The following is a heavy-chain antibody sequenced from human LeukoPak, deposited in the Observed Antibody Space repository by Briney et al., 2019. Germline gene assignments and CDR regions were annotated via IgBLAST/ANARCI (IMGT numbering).Heavy chain of an antibody. V-gene: IGHV3-48*03. Sequence: PGGSLRLSCAASGFTFSSYEMNWVRQAPGKGLEWASYISSRGSTIYYADSVKGRLTISRDNAKNSLYLQVSSDRAEDTAVYYCARALPRDYYGAGSYYLFDYWGQGTLVTVSS. CDR2: ISSRGSTI. CDR1: GFTFSSYE. CDR3: ARALPRDYYGAGSYYLFDY. J-gene: IGHJ4*02. D-gene: IGHD3-10*01.